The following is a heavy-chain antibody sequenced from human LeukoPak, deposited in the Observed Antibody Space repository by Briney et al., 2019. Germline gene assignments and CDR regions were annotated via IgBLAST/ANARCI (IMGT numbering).Heavy chain of an antibody. CDR3: ATWTDSSGWYYYYYYYGMDV. D-gene: IGHD6-19*01. V-gene: IGHV3-7*01. CDR2: IKQDGSEK. CDR1: GFTFRSYW. J-gene: IGHJ6*02. Sequence: GGSLRLSCAASGFTFRSYWMSWVRQAPGKGLEWVANIKQDGSEKYYVDSVKGRFTISRDNAKNSLYLQMNSLRAEDTAVYYCATWTDSSGWYYYYYYYGMDVWGQGTTVTVSS.